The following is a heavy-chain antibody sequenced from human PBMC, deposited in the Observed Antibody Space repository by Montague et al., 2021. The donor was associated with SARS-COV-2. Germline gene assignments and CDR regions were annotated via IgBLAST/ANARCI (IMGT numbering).Heavy chain of an antibody. J-gene: IGHJ6*02. V-gene: IGHV4-61*02. CDR1: GGSISSDKYY. CDR2: MYTSGSN. CDR3: ARESPFVITISSWNYYGMDV. Sequence: TLSLTCTVSGGSISSDKYYWSWIRQPAGKGLEWIGRMYTSGSNNYNPSIKSRVTISVDTSKNQFSLKLRSVTAADTALYYCARESPFVITISSWNYYGMDVWGQGTTVTVSS. D-gene: IGHD3-10*01.